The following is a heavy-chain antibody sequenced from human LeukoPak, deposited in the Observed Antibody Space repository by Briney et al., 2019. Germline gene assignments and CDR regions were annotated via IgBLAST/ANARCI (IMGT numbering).Heavy chain of an antibody. V-gene: IGHV3-23*01. CDR3: AKPGITIFGVVIMEYYFDY. Sequence: GGSLRLSCAASGFTFNTYAMSWVRQAPGKGLEWVSAISGSGGSTYYADSVKGRFTISRDNSKNTLYLQMNSLRAEDTAVYYCAKPGITIFGVVIMEYYFDYWGQGTLVTVSS. CDR1: GFTFNTYA. D-gene: IGHD3-3*01. J-gene: IGHJ4*02. CDR2: ISGSGGST.